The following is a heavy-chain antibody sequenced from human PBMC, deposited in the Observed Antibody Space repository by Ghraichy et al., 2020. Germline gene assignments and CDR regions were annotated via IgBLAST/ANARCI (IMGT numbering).Heavy chain of an antibody. D-gene: IGHD1-1*01. CDR1: GGSISSGGYY. CDR3: ARRKTGTFDY. J-gene: IGHJ4*02. CDR2: IYYSGST. Sequence: SETLSLTCTVSGGSISSGGYYWSWIRQHPGKGLEWIGYIYYSGSTYYNPSLKSRVTISVDTSKNQFSLKLSSVTAADTAVYYCARRKTGTFDYWGQGTLVTVSS. V-gene: IGHV4-31*03.